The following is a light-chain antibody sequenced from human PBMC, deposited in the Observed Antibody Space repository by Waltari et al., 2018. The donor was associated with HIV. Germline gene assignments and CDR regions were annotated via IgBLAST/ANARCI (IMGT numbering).Light chain of an antibody. Sequence: EIVLTQSPATLSLSPGETATLSCRANQDISSHVTWYQQQPGQAPRLLIYDTSNRAAGIPARFTGSGSGTDFTLTISSLEAEDFAVYSCQQRSSWISFGQGTRLEIK. CDR1: QDISSH. CDR3: QQRSSWIS. V-gene: IGKV3D-11*01. CDR2: DTS. J-gene: IGKJ5*01.